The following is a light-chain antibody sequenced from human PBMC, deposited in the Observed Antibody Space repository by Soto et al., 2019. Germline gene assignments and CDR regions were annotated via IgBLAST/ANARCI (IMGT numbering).Light chain of an antibody. CDR3: CSYAGSPYV. J-gene: IGLJ1*01. CDR2: DVS. CDR1: SSDVGGYNY. Sequence: QSALTQPRSVSGSPGQSVTISCTGTSSDVGGYNYVSWYQQHPGKAPKLMISDVSKRPSGVPDRFSGSKSGNTASLTISGLQAEDEADYYCCSYAGSPYVFGTGTQLTVL. V-gene: IGLV2-11*01.